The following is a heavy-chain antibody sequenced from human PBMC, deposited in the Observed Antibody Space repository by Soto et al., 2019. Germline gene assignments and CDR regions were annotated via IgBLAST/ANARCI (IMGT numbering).Heavy chain of an antibody. CDR1: GFTFSDYY. D-gene: IGHD2-2*01. Sequence: GGSLRLSCAASGFTFSDYYMSWIRQAPGKGLEWVSYISSSGSTTYHADSVEGRFTISRDNAKNSLYLQMNSLRAEDTAVYYCAREHPLTLGYCSSTSCYDRDYYYMDVWGKGTTVTVSS. CDR3: AREHPLTLGYCSSTSCYDRDYYYMDV. V-gene: IGHV3-11*01. CDR2: ISSSGSTT. J-gene: IGHJ6*03.